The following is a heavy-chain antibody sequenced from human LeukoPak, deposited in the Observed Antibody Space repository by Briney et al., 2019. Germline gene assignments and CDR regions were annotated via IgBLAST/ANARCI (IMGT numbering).Heavy chain of an antibody. CDR3: ARDYDFWSGSIQD. CDR1: GFTVSSNH. J-gene: IGHJ1*01. V-gene: IGHV3-53*01. CDR2: IYSGGST. Sequence: GGSLRLSCAASGFTVSSNHMSWVRQAPGKGLEWVSVIYSGGSTYYADSVKGRFTISRDNSKNTLYLQMNSLRAEDTAVYYCARDYDFWSGSIQDWGQGTLVTVSS. D-gene: IGHD3-3*01.